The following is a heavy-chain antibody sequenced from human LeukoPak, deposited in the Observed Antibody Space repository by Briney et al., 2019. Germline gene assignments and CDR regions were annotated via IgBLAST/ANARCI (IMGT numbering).Heavy chain of an antibody. CDR1: GYTFTGYY. Sequence: ASVKVSCKASGYTFTGYYMHWVRRAPGQGLEWMGIINPSGGSTSYAQKFQGRVTMTRDASTSTVYMELSSLRSEDTGVYYCARDRSLVTAVSGSMNYWGQGTLVTVSS. V-gene: IGHV1-46*01. J-gene: IGHJ4*02. CDR2: INPSGGST. CDR3: ARDRSLVTAVSGSMNY. D-gene: IGHD6-19*01.